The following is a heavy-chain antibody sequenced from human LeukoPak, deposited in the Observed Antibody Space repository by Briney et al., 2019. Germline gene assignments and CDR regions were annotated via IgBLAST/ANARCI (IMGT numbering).Heavy chain of an antibody. CDR1: GFTVTNFA. V-gene: IGHV3-23*01. J-gene: IGHJ4*02. D-gene: IGHD7-27*01. Sequence: PGGSLRLSCAASGFTVTNFAIAWVRQAPGKGLEWVAAIGGDADGTTYPDRVRGRFFLSRDSSKNTLYLQMNVLTVEDTAVYRCVHPTGEGWFYFPYWGQGTPVTVSS. CDR2: IGGDADGT. CDR3: VHPTGEGWFYFPY.